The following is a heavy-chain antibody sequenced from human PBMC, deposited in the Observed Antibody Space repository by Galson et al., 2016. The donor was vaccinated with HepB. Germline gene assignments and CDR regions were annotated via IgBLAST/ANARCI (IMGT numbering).Heavy chain of an antibody. Sequence: SLRLSCAASGFTFSNCSMNWVRQAPGKGLEWVSYISSSTSTINNADSVKGRFTISRDNAKNSLYLQMSSLRDEDTAVCYCAKEQQLAFMPVYFDSWGRGTLVTVSS. CDR1: GFTFSNCS. D-gene: IGHD6-13*01. V-gene: IGHV3-48*02. CDR3: AKEQQLAFMPVYFDS. CDR2: ISSSTSTI. J-gene: IGHJ4*02.